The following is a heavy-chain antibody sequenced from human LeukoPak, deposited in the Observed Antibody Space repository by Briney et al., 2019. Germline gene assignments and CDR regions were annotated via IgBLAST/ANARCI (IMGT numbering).Heavy chain of an antibody. V-gene: IGHV3-48*04. CDR1: GFTFSSYS. J-gene: IGHJ5*02. Sequence: GGSLRLSCAASGFTFSSYSMNWVRQAPGKGLEWVSYISSSSSTIYYADSVKGRFTISRDNAKNSLYLQMNSLRAEDTAVYYCARDGGYCSSTSCYHYNWFDPWGQGTLVTVSS. CDR3: ARDGGYCSSTSCYHYNWFDP. D-gene: IGHD2-2*01. CDR2: ISSSSSTI.